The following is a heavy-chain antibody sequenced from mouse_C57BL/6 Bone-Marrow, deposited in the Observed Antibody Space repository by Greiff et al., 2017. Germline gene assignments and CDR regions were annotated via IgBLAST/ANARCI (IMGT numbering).Heavy chain of an antibody. CDR3: TSDVDY. V-gene: IGHV1-15*01. CDR1: GYTFTEYE. Sequence: QVQLQQSGAELVRPGASVTLSCKASGYTFTEYEMHWVKQTPVHGLEWIGAIDPETGGTAYNQKFKGKAILTADKSSTTPYMGLRSLNSEASAVYYCTSDVDYWGQGTTLTVSS. J-gene: IGHJ2*01. CDR2: IDPETGGT.